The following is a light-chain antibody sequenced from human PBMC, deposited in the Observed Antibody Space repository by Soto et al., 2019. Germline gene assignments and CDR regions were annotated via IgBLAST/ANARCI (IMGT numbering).Light chain of an antibody. CDR1: QSVSSSY. J-gene: IGKJ4*01. V-gene: IGKV3-20*01. Sequence: EIVLTQSPGTLSLSPGERATLSCRASQSVSSSYLAWYQQKPGQAPRLLIYGASSRATGIPDRFSGSVSGTDFTLTISRLEPEDFAVYFCQQYCSSPLTFGGGTKVEIK. CDR3: QQYCSSPLT. CDR2: GAS.